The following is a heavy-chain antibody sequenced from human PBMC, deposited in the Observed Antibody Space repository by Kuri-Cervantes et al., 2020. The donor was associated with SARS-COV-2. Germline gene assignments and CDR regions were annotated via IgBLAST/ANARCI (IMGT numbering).Heavy chain of an antibody. J-gene: IGHJ4*02. CDR1: GFTFSSYA. Sequence: GESLKISCAASGFTFSSYAMSWVRQAPGKGLEWVAVISYDGSNKYYADSVKGRFTISRDNSKNTLYLQMNSLRAEDTAVYYCARDRSTHYFDYWGQGTLVTVSS. CDR3: ARDRSTHYFDY. CDR2: ISYDGSNK. V-gene: IGHV3-30-3*01.